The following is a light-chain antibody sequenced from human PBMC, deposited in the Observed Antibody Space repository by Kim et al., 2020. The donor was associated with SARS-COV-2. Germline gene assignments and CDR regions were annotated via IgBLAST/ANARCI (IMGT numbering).Light chain of an antibody. CDR2: DVT. Sequence: QSALTQPASVSGSPGQSITISCTGTSSDVGGYNYVSWYQQHPGKAPKLMIYDVTNRPSGVSDRFSGSKSGNTASLTISGLQAEDEADYYCCSYAGITPWVFGSGTKVTVL. J-gene: IGLJ6*01. V-gene: IGLV2-14*03. CDR3: CSYAGITPWV. CDR1: SSDVGGYNY.